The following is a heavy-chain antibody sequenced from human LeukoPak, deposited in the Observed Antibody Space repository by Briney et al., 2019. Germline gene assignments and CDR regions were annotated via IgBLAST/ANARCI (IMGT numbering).Heavy chain of an antibody. V-gene: IGHV1-69*05. CDR3: ARDREGAGRGVFDY. Sequence: GSSVKVSCKXSGGTFSSYAISWVRQAPGQGLEWMGRIIPIFGTANYAQKLQGRVTITTDESTSTAYMELSSLRSEDTAVYYCARDREGAGRGVFDYWGQGTLVTVSS. J-gene: IGHJ4*02. D-gene: IGHD1-26*01. CDR2: IIPIFGTA. CDR1: GGTFSSYA.